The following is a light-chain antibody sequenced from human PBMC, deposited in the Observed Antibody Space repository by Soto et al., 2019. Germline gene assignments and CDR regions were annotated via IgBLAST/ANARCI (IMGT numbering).Light chain of an antibody. CDR3: QQYGSSPRT. V-gene: IGKV1-5*01. CDR1: QSFXNW. J-gene: IGKJ5*01. Sequence: IQMTQSPSTLSASVGDRVTITCRASQSFXNWFAWYQQKPGKAPKILXYDASSLERGVPSRLSAYGSATEFTLTISRLEPEDFSVYYFQQYGSSPRTFGQGTRLEIK. CDR2: DAS.